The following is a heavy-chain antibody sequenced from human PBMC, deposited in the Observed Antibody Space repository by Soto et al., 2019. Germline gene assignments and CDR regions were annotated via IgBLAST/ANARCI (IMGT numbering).Heavy chain of an antibody. J-gene: IGHJ3*02. CDR3: AKRGGIVVAGAFDI. CDR1: GFTFNSFA. D-gene: IGHD6-13*01. Sequence: PGGSLRLSCAACGFTFNSFAMTWVRQAPGRGLEWVSSISGSGGSTWYADSVKGRFTISRDNSENTLYLQMNSLRAEDTAVYYCAKRGGIVVAGAFDIWGQGTMATVSS. V-gene: IGHV3-23*01. CDR2: ISGSGGST.